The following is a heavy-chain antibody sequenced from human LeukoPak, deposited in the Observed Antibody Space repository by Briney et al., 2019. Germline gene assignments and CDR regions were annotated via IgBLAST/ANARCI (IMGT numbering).Heavy chain of an antibody. D-gene: IGHD3-22*01. CDR1: GGSSNNYY. J-gene: IGHJ4*02. Sequence: SETLSLTCTVSGGSSNNYYWSWIRQSPGKGVGWIGRIYTSGSTNYNPSLKSRVSMSVDTSKNQFSLRLRSVTAADTAVYYCARESGYYYDTSGYTFDYWGQGILVTVSS. CDR2: IYTSGST. CDR3: ARESGYYYDTSGYTFDY. V-gene: IGHV4-4*07.